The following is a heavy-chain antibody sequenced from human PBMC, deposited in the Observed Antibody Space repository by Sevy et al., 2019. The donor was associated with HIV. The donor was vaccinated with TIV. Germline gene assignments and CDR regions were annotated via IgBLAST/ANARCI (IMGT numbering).Heavy chain of an antibody. V-gene: IGHV3-7*01. J-gene: IGHJ4*02. D-gene: IGHD2-15*01. CDR2: IKQDGCDK. Sequence: GGSLRLSCAASGFTFSSYWMTWVRQAPGNGLEWVANIKQDGCDKYYLDSVKGRFTISKDNAKNSLYLQMNNLRAEDSAVYYCAREVGGGGYYVDYSGQGTMVTVSS. CDR1: GFTFSSYW. CDR3: AREVGGGGYYVDY.